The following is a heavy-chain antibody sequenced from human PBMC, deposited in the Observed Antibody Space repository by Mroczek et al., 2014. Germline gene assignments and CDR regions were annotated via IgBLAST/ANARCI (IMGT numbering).Heavy chain of an antibody. CDR1: GFTFSNAW. V-gene: IGHV3-15*01. D-gene: IGHD1/OR15-1a*01. CDR3: TTADWGHRVEQS. J-gene: IGHJ5*02. CDR2: IKSKTDGGTT. Sequence: VQLVQSGGGLVKPGGSLRLSCAASGFTFSNAWMSWVRQAPGKGLEWVGRIKSKTDGGTTDYAAPVKGRFTISRDDSKNTLYLQMNSLKTEDTAVYYCTTADWGHRVEQSWGQGNPGHRLL.